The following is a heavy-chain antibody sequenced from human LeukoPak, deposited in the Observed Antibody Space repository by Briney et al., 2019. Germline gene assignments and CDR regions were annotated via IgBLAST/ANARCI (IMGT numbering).Heavy chain of an antibody. Sequence: ASVKVSCKASGGTFSSYAISWVRQATGQGLEWMGWMNPNSGNTGYAQKFQGRVTMTRNTSISTAYMELSSLRSEDTAVYYCARVRGSGPQDYWGQGTLVTVSS. D-gene: IGHD3-10*01. J-gene: IGHJ4*02. CDR2: MNPNSGNT. V-gene: IGHV1-8*02. CDR3: ARVRGSGPQDY. CDR1: GGTFSSYA.